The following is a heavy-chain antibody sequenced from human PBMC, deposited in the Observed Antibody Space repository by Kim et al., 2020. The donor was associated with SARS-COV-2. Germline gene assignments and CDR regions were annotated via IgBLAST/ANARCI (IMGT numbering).Heavy chain of an antibody. V-gene: IGHV4-4*07. CDR1: GGSISNYY. CDR3: AARRDDNNPISATNWFDA. D-gene: IGHD2-15*01. CDR2: IYASGSA. J-gene: IGHJ5*01. Sequence: SETLSLTCTVSGGSISNYYWYWIRQSAGKGLEWLGRIYASGSALSNPSLESRVAMSVDTSKNEFTLKLSSMTAADTAVYYCAARRDDNNPISATNWFDA.